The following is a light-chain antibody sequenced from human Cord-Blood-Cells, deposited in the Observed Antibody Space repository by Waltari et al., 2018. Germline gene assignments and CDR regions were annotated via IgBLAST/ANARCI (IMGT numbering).Light chain of an antibody. CDR1: SSDVGGYNY. CDR3: CSYAGSYTVV. V-gene: IGLV2-11*01. J-gene: IGLJ2*01. CDR2: EVS. Sequence: QSALTQPRSVSGSPGQSVTISCTGTSSDVGGYNYVSWYQQQPGKAPKRMIYEVSKRPSGVPDRFSGSKSGNTASLTISGLQAEDEADDYCCSYAGSYTVVFGGGTKLTVL.